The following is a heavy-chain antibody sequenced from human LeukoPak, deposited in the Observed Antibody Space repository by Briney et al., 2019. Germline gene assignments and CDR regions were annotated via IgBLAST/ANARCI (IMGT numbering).Heavy chain of an antibody. CDR2: INPNSGGT. CDR3: AREGTAAGANWFDP. Sequence: ASVKVSCEASGYTFTGYYMHWVRQAPGQGLEWMGWINPNSGGTNYAQKFQGRVTMTRDTSISTAYMELSRLRSDDTAVYYCAREGTAAGANWFDPWGQGTLVTVSS. D-gene: IGHD6-13*01. V-gene: IGHV1-2*02. CDR1: GYTFTGYY. J-gene: IGHJ5*02.